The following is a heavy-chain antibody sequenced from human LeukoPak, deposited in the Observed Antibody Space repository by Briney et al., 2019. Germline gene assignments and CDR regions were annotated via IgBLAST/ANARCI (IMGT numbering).Heavy chain of an antibody. Sequence: GGSLRLSCAASGFTFSSYAMSWVRQAPGKGLEWVGRIKSKIDGETTDHAAPVKGRFTISRDDSKNTLYLQMNSLKNEDTAVYYCTTGAPAFDIWGQGTMVTVSS. D-gene: IGHD1-26*01. CDR1: GFTFSSYA. CDR3: TTGAPAFDI. J-gene: IGHJ3*02. CDR2: IKSKIDGETT. V-gene: IGHV3-15*01.